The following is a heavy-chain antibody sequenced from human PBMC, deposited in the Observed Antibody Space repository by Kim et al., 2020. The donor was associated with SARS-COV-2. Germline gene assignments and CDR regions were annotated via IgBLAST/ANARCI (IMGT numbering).Heavy chain of an antibody. J-gene: IGHJ4*02. Sequence: WYNEYAVSVKSRITINPDTSKNQFSLQLNSMTPEDTAVYYCARDHGGLDYWGQGTLVTVSS. V-gene: IGHV6-1*01. CDR2: WYN. CDR3: ARDHGGLDY. D-gene: IGHD3-10*01.